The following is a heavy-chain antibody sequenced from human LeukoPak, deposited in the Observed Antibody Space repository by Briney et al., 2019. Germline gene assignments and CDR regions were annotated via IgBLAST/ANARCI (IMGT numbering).Heavy chain of an antibody. CDR1: GYTLTELS. J-gene: IGHJ4*02. D-gene: IGHD5-18*01. V-gene: IGHV1-24*01. Sequence: GASMKVSCKVSGYTLTELSMHWVRQAPGKGLEWMGGFDPEDGETIYAQKFQGRVTMTEDTSTDTAYMELSSLRSEDTAVYYCATGLIQVWLPVNFDYWGQGTLVTVSS. CDR2: FDPEDGET. CDR3: ATGLIQVWLPVNFDY.